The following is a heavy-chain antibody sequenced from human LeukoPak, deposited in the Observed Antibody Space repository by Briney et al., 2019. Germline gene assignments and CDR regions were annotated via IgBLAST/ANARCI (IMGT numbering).Heavy chain of an antibody. D-gene: IGHD3-10*01. CDR3: ARGRSSSGSMNEY. Sequence: PGGSLRLSCAASGFTFSSYSMNWVRQAPGKGLEWVSSITSSSSYTYYADSVKGRFTIFRDNAKNSLYLQMNSLRAEDTAVYYCARGRSSSGSMNEYWGQGTLVTVSS. CDR1: GFTFSSYS. CDR2: ITSSSSYT. J-gene: IGHJ4*02. V-gene: IGHV3-21*01.